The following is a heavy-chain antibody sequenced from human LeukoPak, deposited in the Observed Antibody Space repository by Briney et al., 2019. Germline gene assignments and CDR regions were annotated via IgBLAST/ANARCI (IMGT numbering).Heavy chain of an antibody. Sequence: ASVKVSCKASGYTFTSYDINWVRQATGQGLEWMGWMNPNSGSTGYAQKFQGRVTMTRNTSISTAYMELSSLRSEDTAVYYCARGSAARPSYYYYYGMDVWGQGTRSPSP. CDR1: GYTFTSYD. CDR3: ARGSAARPSYYYYYGMDV. CDR2: MNPNSGST. V-gene: IGHV1-8*01. J-gene: IGHJ6*02. D-gene: IGHD6-6*01.